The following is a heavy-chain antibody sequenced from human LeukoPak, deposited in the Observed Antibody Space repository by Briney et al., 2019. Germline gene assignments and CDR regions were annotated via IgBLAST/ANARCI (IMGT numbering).Heavy chain of an antibody. D-gene: IGHD3-10*01. Sequence: WGSLRLSCAASGFTFSSYAMHWVRQAPGKGLERVAVISYDGSNKYYADSVKGRFTISRDNSKNTLYLQMNSLRAEDTAVYYCARGSDSGSYYMPLFDPWGQGTLVTVSS. CDR2: ISYDGSNK. CDR1: GFTFSSYA. CDR3: ARGSDSGSYYMPLFDP. J-gene: IGHJ5*02. V-gene: IGHV3-30*04.